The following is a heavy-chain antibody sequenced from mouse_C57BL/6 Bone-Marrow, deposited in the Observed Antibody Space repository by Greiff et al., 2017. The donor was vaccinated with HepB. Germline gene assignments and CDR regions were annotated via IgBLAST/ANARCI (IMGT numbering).Heavy chain of an antibody. Sequence: DVQLVESGGGLVQPGGSLKLSCAASGFTFSDYYMYWVRQTPEKRLEWVAYISNGGGSTYYPDTVKGRFTISRDNAKNTLYLQMSRLKSEDTAMYYCAREGIYSNYVGYYAMDYWGQGTSVTVSS. D-gene: IGHD2-5*01. CDR3: AREGIYSNYVGYYAMDY. CDR1: GFTFSDYY. CDR2: ISNGGGST. J-gene: IGHJ4*01. V-gene: IGHV5-12*01.